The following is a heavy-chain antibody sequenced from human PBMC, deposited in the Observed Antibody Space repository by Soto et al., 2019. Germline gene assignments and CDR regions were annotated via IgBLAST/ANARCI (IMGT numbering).Heavy chain of an antibody. V-gene: IGHV4-59*05. J-gene: IGHJ4*02. CDR2: IYYSGST. CDR3: ARHLGEGYFDY. Sequence: SETLSLTCTVSAGSINSYYWSWIRQSPGKGLEWIGSIYYSGSTYYNPSLKSRVTIFVDTSKSHFSLKLSSVTAADTAVYYCARHLGEGYFDYWGQGTLVTVSS. CDR1: AGSINSYY.